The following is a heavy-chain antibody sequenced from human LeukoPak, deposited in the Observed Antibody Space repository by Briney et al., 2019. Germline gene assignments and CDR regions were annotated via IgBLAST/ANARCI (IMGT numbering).Heavy chain of an antibody. CDR1: GGSISNRNYY. CDR2: VYYTGTT. J-gene: IGHJ4*02. CDR3: ARHVSVAVTNFFDY. V-gene: IGHV4-39*01. Sequence: SETLSLTCTVSGGSISNRNYYWGWIRQPPGKGLEWIGGVYYTGTTYSNPSLKSRVTISVDTSKNQFSLRLSSVTAADTAVYYCARHVSVAVTNFFDYWGQGTLVTVSS. D-gene: IGHD6-19*01.